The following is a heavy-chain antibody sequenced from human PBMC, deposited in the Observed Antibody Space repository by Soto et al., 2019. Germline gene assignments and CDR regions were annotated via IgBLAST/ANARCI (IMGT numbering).Heavy chain of an antibody. CDR3: ARDRDTNMETFDY. CDR1: GFTHSSHA. Sequence: GGSLRLSCAASGFTHSSHAMKWVRQALGKGLEWVSVISGGGGSTYYADSVKGRFTISRDNAKDTLYLQMSSLRAEDTAVYYCARDRDTNMETFDYWGQGTLVTVSS. J-gene: IGHJ4*02. V-gene: IGHV3-23*01. D-gene: IGHD5-18*01. CDR2: ISGGGGST.